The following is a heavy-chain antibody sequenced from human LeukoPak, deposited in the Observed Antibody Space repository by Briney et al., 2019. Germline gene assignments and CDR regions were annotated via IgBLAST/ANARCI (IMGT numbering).Heavy chain of an antibody. CDR1: GYTFTSYF. Sequence: ASVKVSCKASGYTFTSYFMHWVRQAPGQGLEWMGISNPSGGSTSYAQKFQGRVTMTRDTSTSTVYMELSSLRSEDTAVYYCARGGSFVLMWGWGQGTLVTVSS. V-gene: IGHV1-46*01. CDR2: SNPSGGST. D-gene: IGHD2-8*01. J-gene: IGHJ4*02. CDR3: ARGGSFVLMWG.